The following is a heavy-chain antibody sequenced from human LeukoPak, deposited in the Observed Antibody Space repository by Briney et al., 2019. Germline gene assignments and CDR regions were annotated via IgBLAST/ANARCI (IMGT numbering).Heavy chain of an antibody. CDR3: ARDHGDYYYGMDV. V-gene: IGHV4-59*06. Sequence: KPSETLSLTCTVSGGSISSYYWSWIRQPPGKGLEWIGYIYYSGSTYYNPSLKSRVTISVDTSKNQFSLKLSSVTAADTAVYYCARDHGDYYYGMDVWGQGTTVTVSS. D-gene: IGHD4-17*01. CDR2: IYYSGST. CDR1: GGSISSYY. J-gene: IGHJ6*02.